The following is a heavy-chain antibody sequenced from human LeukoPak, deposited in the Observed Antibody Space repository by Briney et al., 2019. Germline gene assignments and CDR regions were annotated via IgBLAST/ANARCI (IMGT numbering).Heavy chain of an antibody. CDR2: INHSGSN. D-gene: IGHD2-21*01. V-gene: IGHV4-34*01. CDR3: ARVFLNAAYYFDY. Sequence: SETLSLTCAVYGGSFSGYYWSWIRQPPGKGLEWIGEINHSGSNNYNPSLKSRVTISVDTSKNQFSLKLSSVTAADTAVYYCARVFLNAAYYFDYWGQGTLVTVSS. CDR1: GGSFSGYY. J-gene: IGHJ4*02.